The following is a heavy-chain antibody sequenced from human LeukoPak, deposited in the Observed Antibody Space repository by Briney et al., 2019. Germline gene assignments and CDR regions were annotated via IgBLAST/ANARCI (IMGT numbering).Heavy chain of an antibody. CDR2: IYTSGST. Sequence: KPSETLSLTCTVSGGSISSYYWSWIRQPAGKGLEWIGRIYTSGSTNYNTSLKSRVPMSVEPSKNHFSLKLSSVPAADPAVYYCARDGYSSSWYWFDPWGQGTLVTVSS. CDR1: GGSISSYY. J-gene: IGHJ5*02. D-gene: IGHD6-13*01. V-gene: IGHV4-4*07. CDR3: ARDGYSSSWYWFDP.